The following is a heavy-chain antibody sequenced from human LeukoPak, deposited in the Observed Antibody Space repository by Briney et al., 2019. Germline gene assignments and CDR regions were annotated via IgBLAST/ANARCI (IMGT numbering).Heavy chain of an antibody. CDR3: ARSPSSGWMGDYYYGMDV. V-gene: IGHV3-30*03. CDR2: ISYDGSNK. Sequence: GGSLRLSCAASGFTFSSYGMHWVRQAPGKGLEWVAVISYDGSNKYYADSVKGRFTISRDNSKNTLYLQMNSLRAEDTAVYYCARSPSSGWMGDYYYGMDVWGQGTTVTVSS. D-gene: IGHD6-19*01. CDR1: GFTFSSYG. J-gene: IGHJ6*02.